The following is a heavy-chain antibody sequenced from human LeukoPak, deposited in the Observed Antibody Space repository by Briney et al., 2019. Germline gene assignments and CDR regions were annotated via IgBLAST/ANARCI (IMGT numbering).Heavy chain of an antibody. Sequence: GGSLRLSCAASGFTFSSYSMNWVRQAPGKGLEWVSSISSSSSYIYYADSVKGRFTISRDNAKNSLYLQMNSLRAEDTAVYYCARDKWNYVPPRYYYYMDVWGKGTTVTVSS. CDR1: GFTFSSYS. D-gene: IGHD1-7*01. J-gene: IGHJ6*03. CDR3: ARDKWNYVPPRYYYYMDV. V-gene: IGHV3-21*01. CDR2: ISSSSSYI.